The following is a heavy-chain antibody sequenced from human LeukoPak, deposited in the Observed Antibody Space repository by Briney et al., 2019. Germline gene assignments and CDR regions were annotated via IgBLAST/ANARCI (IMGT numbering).Heavy chain of an antibody. CDR3: GKNYHYGMDV. Sequence: ASVTVSCKASGYTFTSYSINWVRQAPGQGLEWMGWISTYNGDTNYAQKFQGRVTLTTDASTSTAYMELRSLRSDDTAIYYCGKNYHYGMDVWGQGTTVTVSS. CDR1: GYTFTSYS. V-gene: IGHV1-18*01. CDR2: ISTYNGDT. J-gene: IGHJ6*02.